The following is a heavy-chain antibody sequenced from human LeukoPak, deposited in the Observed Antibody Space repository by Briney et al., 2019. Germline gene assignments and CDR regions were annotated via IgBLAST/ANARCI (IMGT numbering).Heavy chain of an antibody. J-gene: IGHJ2*01. Sequence: GGSLRLSCEASGFTFSNFAMSWVRQAPEKGLEWVAAISGSGGSRYHADSIQGRFTVSRDNSNNTLYLQMRSLSADDTAVYYCARDTYLHYSVSDRFFDLWGRGTLVTVSS. CDR3: ARDTYLHYSVSDRFFDL. V-gene: IGHV3-23*01. D-gene: IGHD3-10*01. CDR1: GFTFSNFA. CDR2: ISGSGGSR.